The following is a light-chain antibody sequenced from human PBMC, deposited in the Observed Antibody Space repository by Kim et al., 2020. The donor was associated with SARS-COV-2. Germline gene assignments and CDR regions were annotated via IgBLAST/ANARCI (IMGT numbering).Light chain of an antibody. CDR3: SSYTSSSTLV. CDR2: EVS. Sequence: QSALTQPPSVSGTPGQSVTISCTGAGTDIGSYNRVSWYQQPPGTAPKLMIYEVSNRPSGVPDRFSGSKSGNTASLAISGLQAEDEADYYCSSYTSSSTLVFGTGTKVTVL. V-gene: IGLV2-18*02. J-gene: IGLJ1*01. CDR1: GTDIGSYNR.